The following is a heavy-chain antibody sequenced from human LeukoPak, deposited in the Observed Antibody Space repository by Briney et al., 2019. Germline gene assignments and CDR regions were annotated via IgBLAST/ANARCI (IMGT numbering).Heavy chain of an antibody. D-gene: IGHD4-17*01. CDR3: ARDRDYGDYEGGAFDI. CDR2: IYTSGST. Sequence: SETLSLTCTVSGGSISSYYWSWIRQPAGKGLEWIGRIYTSGSTNYNPSLKSRVTMSVDTSKNQFSLKLSSVTAADTAVYYCARDRDYGDYEGGAFDIWGQGTMVTASS. CDR1: GGSISSYY. V-gene: IGHV4-4*07. J-gene: IGHJ3*02.